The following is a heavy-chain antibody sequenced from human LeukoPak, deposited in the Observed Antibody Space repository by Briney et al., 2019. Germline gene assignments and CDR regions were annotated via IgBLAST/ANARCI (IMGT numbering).Heavy chain of an antibody. V-gene: IGHV1-24*01. CDR3: ATGKVISSSWTHDAFDI. CDR1: GYTLTELS. J-gene: IGHJ3*02. D-gene: IGHD6-13*01. Sequence: ASVKVSCKVSGYTLTELSMHWVRQAPGKGLEWMGGFDPEDGETIYAQKFQGRVTMTEDTSTDTAYMELSSLRSEDTAVYYCATGKVISSSWTHDAFDIWGQGTMVTVSS. CDR2: FDPEDGET.